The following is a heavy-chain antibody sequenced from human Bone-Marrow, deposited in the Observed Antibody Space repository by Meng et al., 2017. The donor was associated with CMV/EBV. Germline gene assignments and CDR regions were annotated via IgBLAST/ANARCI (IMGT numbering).Heavy chain of an antibody. D-gene: IGHD2-2*01. Sequence: ASVKVSCKASGYTFTDYYMHWVRQAPGQGLEWMGWINPNSGSTNYAQNFQGRVTMTRDTSISTAYMELSSLRSDDTAVYYCARVQPQFCSSTSCHGIEDYGMDVWGQGTTVTVSS. CDR3: ARVQPQFCSSTSCHGIEDYGMDV. CDR2: INPNSGST. CDR1: GYTFTDYY. J-gene: IGHJ6*02. V-gene: IGHV1-2*02.